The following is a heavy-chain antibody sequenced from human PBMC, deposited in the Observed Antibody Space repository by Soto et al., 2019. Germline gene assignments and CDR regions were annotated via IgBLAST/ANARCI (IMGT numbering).Heavy chain of an antibody. CDR1: GDSVSSNSAA. V-gene: IGHV6-1*01. D-gene: IGHD4-4*01. J-gene: IGHJ4*02. CDR2: TYYRSKWYN. Sequence: SQTLSLTCAISGDSVSSNSAAWNWIRQSPSRGLEWLGRTYYRSKWYNDYAVSVKSRITINPDTSKNQFPLQLNSVTPEDTAVYYCASNDYSNYVFDYWGQGTLVTVSS. CDR3: ASNDYSNYVFDY.